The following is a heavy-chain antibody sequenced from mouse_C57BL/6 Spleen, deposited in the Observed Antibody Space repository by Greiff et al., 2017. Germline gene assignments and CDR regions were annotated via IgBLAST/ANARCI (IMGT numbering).Heavy chain of an antibody. V-gene: IGHV3-6*01. Sequence: EVQVVESGPGLVKPSQSLSLTCSVTGYSITSGYYWNWIRQFPGNKLEWMGYISYDGSNNYNPSLKNRISITRDTSKNQFFLKLNSVTTEDTATYYCARGYSNYDAMDYWGQGTSVTVSS. CDR2: ISYDGSN. D-gene: IGHD2-5*01. J-gene: IGHJ4*01. CDR3: ARGYSNYDAMDY. CDR1: GYSITSGYY.